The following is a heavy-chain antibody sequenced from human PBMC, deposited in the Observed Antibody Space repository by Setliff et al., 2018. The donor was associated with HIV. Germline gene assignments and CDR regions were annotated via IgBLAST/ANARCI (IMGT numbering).Heavy chain of an antibody. Sequence: LSLSCAVSGFSLSDYSVNWVRQAPGKGLEWISYIGWNTLYYADSVRGRFTISTDNAKNSLYLQMNSLRAEDTAVYYCVRDHVWGFDYWGQGTLVTVSS. CDR1: GFSLSDYS. J-gene: IGHJ4*02. V-gene: IGHV3-48*01. CDR2: IGWNTL. CDR3: VRDHVWGFDY. D-gene: IGHD3-16*01.